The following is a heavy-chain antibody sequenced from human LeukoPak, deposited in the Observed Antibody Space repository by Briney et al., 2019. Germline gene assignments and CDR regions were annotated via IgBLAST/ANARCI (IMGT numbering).Heavy chain of an antibody. CDR3: ARGPGLQVLLQAHLDY. Sequence: SETLSLTCTVSGGSISSSSYYWDWIRQPPGKGLEWIESIYYSGSTNYNPSLKSRVTISVDTSKNQFSLRLSSVTAADTAVYYCARGPGLQVLLQAHLDYWGQGTLVTVSS. J-gene: IGHJ4*02. V-gene: IGHV4-39*07. CDR1: GGSISSSSYY. D-gene: IGHD5-24*01. CDR2: IYYSGST.